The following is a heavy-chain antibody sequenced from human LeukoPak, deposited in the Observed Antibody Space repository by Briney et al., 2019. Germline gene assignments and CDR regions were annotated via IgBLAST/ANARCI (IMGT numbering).Heavy chain of an antibody. D-gene: IGHD1-26*01. V-gene: IGHV4-59*01. CDR2: IYYSGST. CDR3: ARDPSIVGADYMDV. Sequence: SETLSLTRTVSGGSISSYYWSWIRQPPGKGLEWIGYIYYSGSTNYNPSLKSRVTISVDTSKNQFSLKLSSVTAADTAVYYCARDPSIVGADYMDVWGKGTTVTVSS. J-gene: IGHJ6*03. CDR1: GGSISSYY.